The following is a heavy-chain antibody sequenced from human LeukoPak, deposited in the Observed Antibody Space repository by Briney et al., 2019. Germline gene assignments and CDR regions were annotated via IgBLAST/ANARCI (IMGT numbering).Heavy chain of an antibody. V-gene: IGHV3-33*01. CDR3: ARDSYQDYYGRFDP. J-gene: IGHJ5*02. CDR2: IWDDGNNK. CDR1: GFIFSNHG. Sequence: GGSLRLSCAASGFIFSNHGMHWVRQAPGKRLEWVAVIWDDGNNKRYANSVNGRFTISRDNSENTLYLQMNGLTAEDTAMYYCARDSYQDYYGRFDPWGQGTLVIVSS. D-gene: IGHD3-10*01.